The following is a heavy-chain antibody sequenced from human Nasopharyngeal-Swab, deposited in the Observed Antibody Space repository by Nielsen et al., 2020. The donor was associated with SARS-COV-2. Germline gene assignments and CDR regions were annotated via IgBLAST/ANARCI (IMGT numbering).Heavy chain of an antibody. Sequence: GGSLRLSCAASGFTFSVYWIHRVRQAPGKGLVYVAGINADGSDKRYADSVKGRFTISRDNSKNTLYLQMNSLRAEDTALYYCAKYLGSGAYEAFCGYWGHGALVTVSS. CDR2: INADGSDK. CDR1: GFTFSVYW. V-gene: IGHV3-74*01. CDR3: AKYLGSGAYEAFCGY. J-gene: IGHJ4*01. D-gene: IGHD1-26*01.